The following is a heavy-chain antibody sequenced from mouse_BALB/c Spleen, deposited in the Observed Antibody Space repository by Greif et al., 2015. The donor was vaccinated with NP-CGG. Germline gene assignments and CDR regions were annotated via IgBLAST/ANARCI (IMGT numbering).Heavy chain of an antibody. J-gene: IGHJ2*01. CDR3: ARVMISYYFDY. V-gene: IGHV1S81*02. D-gene: IGHD2-4*01. CDR2: INPSNGRT. Sequence: QVQLQQPGAELVKPGASVKLSCKASGYTFTSYWMHWVKQRPGQGLEWIGEINPSNGRTNYNEKFKSKATLTVDKSSSTAYMQLSSLTSEDSAVYYCARVMISYYFDYWGQGTTLTVSS. CDR1: GYTFTSYW.